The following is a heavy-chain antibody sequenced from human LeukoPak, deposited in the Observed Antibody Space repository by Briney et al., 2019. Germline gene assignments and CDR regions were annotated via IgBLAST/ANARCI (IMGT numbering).Heavy chain of an antibody. J-gene: IGHJ4*02. CDR1: GGSFSGYY. CDR3: ARLPRRQWLVT. CDR2: MSHTGAT. Sequence: PSETLSLTCAVFGGSFSGYYWSWIRQSPEKGLEWIGEMSHTGATNYNPSLKSRVTISVDTSKDQFSLKLSSVTAADTAVYYCARLPRRQWLVTWGQGTLVTVSS. D-gene: IGHD6-19*01. V-gene: IGHV4-34*01.